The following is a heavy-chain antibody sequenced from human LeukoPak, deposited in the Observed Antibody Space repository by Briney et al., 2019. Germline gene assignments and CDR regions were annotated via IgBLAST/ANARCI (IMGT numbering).Heavy chain of an antibody. V-gene: IGHV3-23*01. CDR2: ISDTGGRT. J-gene: IGHJ4*02. Sequence: GGSLRLSCAVSGITLSNYGMTWVRQAPGKGLEWVAGISDTGGRTNYADSVKGRFTTSRDNPKNTLYLQMNSLRAEDTAVYFCAKRGVVIRVILVGFHKEAYYFDSWGQGALVTVSS. CDR3: AKRGVVIRVILVGFHKEAYYFDS. CDR1: GITLSNYG. D-gene: IGHD3-22*01.